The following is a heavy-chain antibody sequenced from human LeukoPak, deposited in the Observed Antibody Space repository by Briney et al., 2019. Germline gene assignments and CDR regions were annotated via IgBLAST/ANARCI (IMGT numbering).Heavy chain of an antibody. Sequence: SETLSLTCTVSGGSISGDGYYWNWIRPHPGTGLVWIGYNYYSGNTYYNPSLKSRVTISSDTSKNQFSLKLSSVTAADTAVYYCAREGRAFYYGSGSSFFDYWGQGTLVTVSS. J-gene: IGHJ4*02. D-gene: IGHD3-10*01. V-gene: IGHV4-31*03. CDR1: GGSISGDGYY. CDR2: NYYSGNT. CDR3: AREGRAFYYGSGSSFFDY.